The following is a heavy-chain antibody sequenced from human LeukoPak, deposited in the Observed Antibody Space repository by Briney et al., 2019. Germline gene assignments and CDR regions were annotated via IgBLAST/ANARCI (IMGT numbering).Heavy chain of an antibody. V-gene: IGHV4-59*08. CDR3: ASEPYDFWSGYSHFDY. CDR2: IYYSGST. D-gene: IGHD3-3*01. J-gene: IGHJ4*02. CDR1: GGSISSYY. Sequence: PSETLSLTCTVSGGSISSYYWSWIRQPPGKGLEWIGYIYYSGSTNYNPSLKSRVTISVDTSKNQFSLKLSSVTAADTAVYYCASEPYDFWSGYSHFDYWGQGTLVTVSS.